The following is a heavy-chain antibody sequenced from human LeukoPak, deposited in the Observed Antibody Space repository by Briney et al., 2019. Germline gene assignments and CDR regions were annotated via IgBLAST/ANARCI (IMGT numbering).Heavy chain of an antibody. CDR2: ISSGAAYI. J-gene: IGHJ4*02. V-gene: IGHV3-21*01. CDR3: ARGASAETIDY. D-gene: IGHD1-1*01. Sequence: GGSLRLSCAASGFIFSDYSMSWVRQAPGKGLEWVSSISSGAAYIFYADSVKGRFSISRDSAKNSLYLQMFSLRAEDTALYYCARGASAETIDYWGQGTLVTVSS. CDR1: GFIFSDYS.